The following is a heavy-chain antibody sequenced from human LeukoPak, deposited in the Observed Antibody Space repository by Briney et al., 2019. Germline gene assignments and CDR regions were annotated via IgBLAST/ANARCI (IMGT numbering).Heavy chain of an antibody. J-gene: IGHJ3*02. V-gene: IGHV6-1*01. D-gene: IGHD5-12*01. Sequence: SQTLSLTCAISGDSVSSYSDAWNWIRQSPSRGLEWLGRTYYRSKWFNEYGVSVRGRITINPDTSNNQFSLQLNSVTPEDTAVYYCARDPAGRGYDGVMSAFDIWGQGTMVTVSS. CDR3: ARDPAGRGYDGVMSAFDI. CDR1: GDSVSSYSDA. CDR2: TYYRSKWFN.